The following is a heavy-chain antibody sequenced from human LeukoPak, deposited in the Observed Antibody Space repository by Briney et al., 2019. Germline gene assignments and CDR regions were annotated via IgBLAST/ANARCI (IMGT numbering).Heavy chain of an antibody. CDR1: GFTVSSNY. CDR2: IYSGGST. Sequence: QSGGSLRLSCAASGFTVSSNYMSWVRQAPGRGLDWVSVIYSGGSTYYADSVKGRFTISRDNSKNTLYLQMNSLRAEDTAVYYCARDRPLLWFGEFSYYYGMDVWGQGTTVTVSS. V-gene: IGHV3-66*01. J-gene: IGHJ6*02. CDR3: ARDRPLLWFGEFSYYYGMDV. D-gene: IGHD3-10*01.